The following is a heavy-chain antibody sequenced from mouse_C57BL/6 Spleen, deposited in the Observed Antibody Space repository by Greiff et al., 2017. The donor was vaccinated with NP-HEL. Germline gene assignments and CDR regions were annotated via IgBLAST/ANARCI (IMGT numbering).Heavy chain of an antibody. CDR1: GYTFTDYY. D-gene: IGHD2-2*01. J-gene: IGHJ3*01. V-gene: IGHV1-76*01. CDR2: IYPGSGNT. Sequence: QVQLQQSGAELVRPGASVKLSCKASGYTFTDYYINWVKQRPGQGLEWIARIYPGSGNTYYNEKFKGKATLTAEKSSSTAYMQLSSLTSEDSAVYFCAREDGYDRGCAYWGQGTLVTVSA. CDR3: AREDGYDRGCAY.